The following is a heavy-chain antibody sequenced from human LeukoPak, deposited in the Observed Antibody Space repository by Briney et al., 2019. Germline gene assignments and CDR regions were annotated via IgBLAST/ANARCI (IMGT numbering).Heavy chain of an antibody. J-gene: IGHJ4*02. CDR3: ARGPSQAMVRIFDY. V-gene: IGHV3-64*01. CDR1: GFTFSSYA. CDR2: ISSNGGST. D-gene: IGHD3-10*01. Sequence: GGSLRLSCAASGFTFSSYAMHWVRQAPGKGLEYVSAISSNGGSTYYANSVKGRFTISGDNSKNTLYLQMGSLRAEDMAVYYCARGPSQAMVRIFDYWGQGTLVTVSS.